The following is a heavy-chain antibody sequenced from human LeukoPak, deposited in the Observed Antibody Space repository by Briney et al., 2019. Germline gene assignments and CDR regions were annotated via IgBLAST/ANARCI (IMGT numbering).Heavy chain of an antibody. CDR1: GFTFDDYA. Sequence: GGSLRLSCAVSGFTFDDYAMHWVRQAPGKGLEWVSGISWNSGSIDYADSVRGRFTISRDNAKNSLYLQMNSLRAEDTALYYCAKGASIAVAGTLDYWGQGTLVTVSS. J-gene: IGHJ4*02. V-gene: IGHV3-9*01. CDR3: AKGASIAVAGTLDY. CDR2: ISWNSGSI. D-gene: IGHD6-19*01.